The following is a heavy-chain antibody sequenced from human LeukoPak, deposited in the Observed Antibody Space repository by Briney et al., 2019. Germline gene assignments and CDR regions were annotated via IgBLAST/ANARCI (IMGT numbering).Heavy chain of an antibody. CDR2: MFCSGST. D-gene: IGHD5-18*01. CDR1: GGSISSSSYY. Sequence: PSETLSLTCTVSGGSISSSSYYWGWIRQPPGKGLEWIGTMFCSGSTYYNPSLKSRVTFSVDTSKNQFSLRLASVTAADTAVYYCARGYASAMGYYYYGMDVWGQGTTVTVSS. J-gene: IGHJ6*02. V-gene: IGHV4-39*01. CDR3: ARGYASAMGYYYYGMDV.